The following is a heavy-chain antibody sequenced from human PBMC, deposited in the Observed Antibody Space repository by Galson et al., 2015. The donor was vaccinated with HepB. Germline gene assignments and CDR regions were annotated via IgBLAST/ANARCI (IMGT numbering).Heavy chain of an antibody. V-gene: IGHV3-15*07. CDR1: GFTFSNAW. CDR2: IKSKTDGGTT. J-gene: IGHJ3*02. D-gene: IGHD3-3*01. Sequence: SLRLSCAASGFTFSNAWMNWVRQAPGKGLEWVGRIKSKTDGGTTDYAAPVKGRFTISRDDSKNTLYLQMNSLKTEDTAVYYCTTDHTTTSRITIFGVVARGAFDIWGQGTMVTVSS. CDR3: TTDHTTTSRITIFGVVARGAFDI.